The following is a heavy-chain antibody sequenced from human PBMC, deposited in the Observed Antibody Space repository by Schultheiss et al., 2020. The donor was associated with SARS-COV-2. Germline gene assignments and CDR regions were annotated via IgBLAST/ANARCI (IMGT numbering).Heavy chain of an antibody. CDR2: ISWNSGSI. CDR1: GFTFSSQS. Sequence: GGSLRLSCAGSGFTFSSQSMNWVRQAPGKGLEWVSGISWNSGSIGYADSVKGRFTISRDNAKNSLYLQMNSLRAEDTALYYCAKAGSELGDYYGMDVWGQGTTVTVSS. J-gene: IGHJ6*02. CDR3: AKAGSELGDYYGMDV. D-gene: IGHD7-27*01. V-gene: IGHV3-9*01.